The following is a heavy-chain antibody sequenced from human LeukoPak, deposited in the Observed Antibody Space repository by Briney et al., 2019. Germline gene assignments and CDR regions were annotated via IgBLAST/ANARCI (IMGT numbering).Heavy chain of an antibody. CDR1: GLSFSTYS. CDR2: ISSSSIYR. Sequence: GGSLRLSCAASGLSFSTYSMNWVRQAPGKGLEWVSSISSSSIYRYYADSVKGRFTISRDNAKKSLYLQMNSLRAEDTAVYYCARAYSSGWQRLAAFDIWGQGTMVTVSS. D-gene: IGHD6-19*01. J-gene: IGHJ3*02. CDR3: ARAYSSGWQRLAAFDI. V-gene: IGHV3-21*01.